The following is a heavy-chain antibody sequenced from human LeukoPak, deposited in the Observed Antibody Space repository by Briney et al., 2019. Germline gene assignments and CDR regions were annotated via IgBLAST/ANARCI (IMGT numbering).Heavy chain of an antibody. V-gene: IGHV1-46*01. D-gene: IGHD7-27*01. CDR1: GYAFSNHY. Sequence: ASVKVSFKASGYAFSNHYIHWVRQAPAQGLEWMGIITPGGEGTKYAQKFQGRVSMTTDTSTRTVYLSLSSLRSEDTAVYHCARAKTVNGDLDYWGQGTLVTVSS. CDR2: ITPGGEGT. J-gene: IGHJ4*02. CDR3: ARAKTVNGDLDY.